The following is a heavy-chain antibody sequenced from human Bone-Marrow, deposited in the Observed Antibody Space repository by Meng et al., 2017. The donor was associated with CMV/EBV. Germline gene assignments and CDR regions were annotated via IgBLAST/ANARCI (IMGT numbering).Heavy chain of an antibody. D-gene: IGHD6-19*01. CDR3: ARLYSGWSGWFDP. V-gene: IGHV4-38-2*02. CDR2: INHSGST. CDR1: GYSISSGYY. J-gene: IGHJ5*02. Sequence: SETLSLTCTVSGYSISSGYYWGWIRQPPGKGLEWIGEINHSGSTNYNPSLKSRVTISVDTSKNQFSLKLSSVTAADTAVYYCARLYSGWSGWFDPWGQGTLVTVSS.